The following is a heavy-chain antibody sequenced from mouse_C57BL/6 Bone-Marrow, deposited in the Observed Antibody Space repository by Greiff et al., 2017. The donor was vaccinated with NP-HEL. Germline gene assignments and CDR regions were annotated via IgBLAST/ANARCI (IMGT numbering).Heavy chain of an antibody. D-gene: IGHD2-2*01. CDR3: ARIGYDRGVYAMDY. Sequence: QVQLKESGPGLVQPSQSLSITCTVSGFSLTSYGVHWVRQSPGKGLEWLGVIWSGGSTDYNAAFISRLSISKDNSKSQVFFKMNSLQADDTAIYYCARIGYDRGVYAMDYWGQGTSVTVSS. J-gene: IGHJ4*01. V-gene: IGHV2-2*01. CDR1: GFSLTSYG. CDR2: IWSGGST.